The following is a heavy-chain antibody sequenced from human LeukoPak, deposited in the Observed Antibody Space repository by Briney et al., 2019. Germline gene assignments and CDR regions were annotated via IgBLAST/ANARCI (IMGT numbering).Heavy chain of an antibody. J-gene: IGHJ6*03. CDR2: IIPIFGTA. D-gene: IGHD2-15*01. Sequence: SVKVSCKASGGTFSSYAISWVRQAPGQGLEWMGGIIPIFGTANYAQKFEGRVTITTDESTSTAYMELSSLRSEDTAVYYCARATLGYCSGGSCYSPFYYYYYMDVWGKGTTVTVSS. CDR3: ARATLGYCSGGSCYSPFYYYYYMDV. V-gene: IGHV1-69*05. CDR1: GGTFSSYA.